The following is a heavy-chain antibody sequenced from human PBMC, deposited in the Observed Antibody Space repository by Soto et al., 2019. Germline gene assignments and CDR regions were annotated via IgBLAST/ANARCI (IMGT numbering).Heavy chain of an antibody. J-gene: IGHJ4*02. Sequence: QVQLQESGPGVVKPLGTLALTCTVSGGSISSNNWWMWVRQSPEKGLEWIGEIYHSGTTNYNPSFNSRVTMSVDKSNNQFSLMLTSVTAEDTAIYYCAREGGAGTYMGFDYWGQGTLVIVSS. CDR1: GGSISSNNW. CDR2: IYHSGTT. CDR3: AREGGAGTYMGFDY. V-gene: IGHV4-4*02. D-gene: IGHD6-19*01.